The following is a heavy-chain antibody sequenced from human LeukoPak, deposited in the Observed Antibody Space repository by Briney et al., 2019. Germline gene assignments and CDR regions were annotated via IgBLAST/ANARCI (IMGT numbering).Heavy chain of an antibody. Sequence: PSETLSLTCTVSGYSISSGYYWGWIRPPPGKGLEWIGSIYHSGSTYYNPSLKSRVTISVDTSKNQFSLKLSSVTAADTAVYYCARDRTIFVIDYYMDVWGKGTTVTVSS. CDR3: ARDRTIFVIDYYMDV. CDR2: IYHSGST. D-gene: IGHD3-3*01. CDR1: GYSISSGYY. J-gene: IGHJ6*03. V-gene: IGHV4-38-2*02.